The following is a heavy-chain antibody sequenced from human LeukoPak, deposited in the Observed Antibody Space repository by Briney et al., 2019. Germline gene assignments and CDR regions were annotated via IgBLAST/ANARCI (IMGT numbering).Heavy chain of an antibody. CDR1: GFTYNYYS. Sequence: PGGSLRLSCAASGFTYNYYSMNGVRQAPGRGLEWVSCISSSSRYIYYADSVKGRFTISRDNAKNSLYLQMNSLRAEDTAVYYCARDREEDYYMDVWGKGTTVTVSS. D-gene: IGHD3-10*01. J-gene: IGHJ6*03. CDR3: ARDREEDYYMDV. V-gene: IGHV3-21*01. CDR2: ISSSSRYI.